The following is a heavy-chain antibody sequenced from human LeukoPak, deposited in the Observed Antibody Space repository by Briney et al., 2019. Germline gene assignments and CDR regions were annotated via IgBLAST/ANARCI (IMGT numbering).Heavy chain of an antibody. CDR2: MSGSGCSI. CDR3: AKDRMITFGGVIVTKRGFTY. J-gene: IGHJ4*01. D-gene: IGHD3-16*02. CDR1: GFTFSSYV. Sequence: GGSLRLSCAASGFTFSSYVMNWVRLAPVKGLEWVSAMSGSGCSIYYAGSVKRRFNISRDNSQNTLYLQMNRLRAEDTAIYYCAKDRMITFGGVIVTKRGFTYWGHGTPVTVSS. V-gene: IGHV3-23*01.